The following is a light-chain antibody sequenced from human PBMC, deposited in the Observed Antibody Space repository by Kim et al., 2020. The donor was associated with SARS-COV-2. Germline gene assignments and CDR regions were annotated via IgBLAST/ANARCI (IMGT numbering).Light chain of an antibody. V-gene: IGLV3-9*01. CDR2: RDN. CDR1: NIGSKN. Sequence: VSVGLGQTARITCGGNNIGSKNVHWYQQKPGQDPVLLIYRDNTRPSGIPERFSGSNSGNAATLTVSRAQAGDEADYYCQVWDSSTVFGGGTQLTVL. CDR3: QVWDSSTV. J-gene: IGLJ2*01.